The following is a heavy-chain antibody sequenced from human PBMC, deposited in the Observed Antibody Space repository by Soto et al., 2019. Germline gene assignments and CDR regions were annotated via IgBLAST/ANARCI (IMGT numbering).Heavy chain of an antibody. V-gene: IGHV3-74*01. CDR2: INSDGSST. CDR3: AHWNYLNWFDP. CDR1: GFTFSSYW. Sequence: PGGSLRLSCAASGFTFSSYWMHWVRQAPGKGLVWVSRINSDGSSTSYADSVKGRFTISRDNAKNTLYLQMNSLRAEDTAVYYCAHWNYLNWFDPWGQGTLVTVSS. D-gene: IGHD1-7*01. J-gene: IGHJ5*02.